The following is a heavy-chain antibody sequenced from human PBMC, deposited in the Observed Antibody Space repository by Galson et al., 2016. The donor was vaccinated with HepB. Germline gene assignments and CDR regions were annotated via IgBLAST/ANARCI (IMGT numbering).Heavy chain of an antibody. CDR2: ICDGGSA. V-gene: IGHV3-66*01. D-gene: IGHD3-10*01. CDR1: EFTVSSNC. CDR3: ARDPPGVPDFALDV. Sequence: SLRLSCAASEFTVSSNCMSWVRQAPGKGLEWVSLICDGGSAYYTDSVKARFTISRDNSKNTLYLQMNNLRPEDTAVYFCARDPPGVPDFALDVWGQGTTVTVSS. J-gene: IGHJ6*02.